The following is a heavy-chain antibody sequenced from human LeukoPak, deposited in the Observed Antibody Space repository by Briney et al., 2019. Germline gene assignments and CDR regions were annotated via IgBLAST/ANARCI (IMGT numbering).Heavy chain of an antibody. CDR3: ARGRCSGGSCYFGLVY. J-gene: IGHJ4*02. V-gene: IGHV1-69*06. D-gene: IGHD2-15*01. CDR2: IIPIFGTA. CDR1: GGTFSSYA. Sequence: ASVKVSCKASGGTFSSYAISWVRQAPGQGLEWMGGIIPIFGTANYAQKFQGRVTITADKSTSTADMELSSLRSEDTAVYYCARGRCSGGSCYFGLVYWGQGTLVTVSS.